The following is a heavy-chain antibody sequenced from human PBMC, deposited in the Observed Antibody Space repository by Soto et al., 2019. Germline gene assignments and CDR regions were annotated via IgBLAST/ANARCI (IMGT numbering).Heavy chain of an antibody. D-gene: IGHD6-13*01. J-gene: IGHJ2*01. V-gene: IGHV4-34*01. CDR1: GGSFSGYY. Sequence: QVQLQQWGAGLLKPSETLSLTCAVYGGSFSGYYWSWIRQPPGKGLEWIGEINHSGSTNYNPSLKSRVTISVDTSKNQFSLKLSSVTAADTAVYYCARGVRAAAAHNSGSLRYFDLWGRGTLVTVSS. CDR3: ARGVRAAAAHNSGSLRYFDL. CDR2: INHSGST.